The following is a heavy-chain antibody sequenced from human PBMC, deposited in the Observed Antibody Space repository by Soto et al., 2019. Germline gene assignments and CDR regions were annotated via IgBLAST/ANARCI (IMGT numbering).Heavy chain of an antibody. V-gene: IGHV3-74*01. CDR3: ARGDCVGGTCYSLAGSFYYYMDV. Sequence: EVQLVESGGGLVQPGGSLRLSCAASGFTFSNYWMYWVRQAPGKGLVGVSRINSDGSVSSYADSVKGRLTIYRDNVKNTLYLQMDSLRAEDTAVYYCARGDCVGGTCYSLAGSFYYYMDVWGKGTTVTVFS. CDR2: INSDGSVS. J-gene: IGHJ6*03. CDR1: GFTFSNYW. D-gene: IGHD2-15*01.